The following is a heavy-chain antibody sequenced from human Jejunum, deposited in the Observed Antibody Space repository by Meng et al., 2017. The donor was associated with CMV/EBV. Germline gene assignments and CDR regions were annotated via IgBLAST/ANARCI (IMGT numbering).Heavy chain of an antibody. Sequence: AGSGDSISRNNYWSWVRQPPGKGLEWSGEISHSGITKYTPSLKSRVTISVDKTKNYFSLNLISVTAADTGVYFCARSSGYWSLDYWGQGTRVTVSS. D-gene: IGHD2-8*02. J-gene: IGHJ4*02. V-gene: IGHV4-4*01. CDR2: ISHSGIT. CDR3: ARSSGYWSLDY. CDR1: GDSISRNNY.